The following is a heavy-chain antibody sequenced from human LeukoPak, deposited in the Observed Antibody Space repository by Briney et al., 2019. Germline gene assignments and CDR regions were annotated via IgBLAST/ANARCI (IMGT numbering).Heavy chain of an antibody. CDR1: GYTFTGYY. J-gene: IGHJ4*02. Sequence: ASVKVSCKASGYTFTGYYMHWVRQAPGQGREWMGWINPNSGGTNYAQKFQGRVTMTRDTSISTAYMELSRLRSDDTAVYYCARTDSGSYYRGPNLDYWGQGTLVTVSS. D-gene: IGHD1-26*01. CDR2: INPNSGGT. CDR3: ARTDSGSYYRGPNLDY. V-gene: IGHV1-2*02.